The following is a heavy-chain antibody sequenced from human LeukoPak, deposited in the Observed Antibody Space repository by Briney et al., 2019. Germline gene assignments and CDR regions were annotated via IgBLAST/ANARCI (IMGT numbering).Heavy chain of an antibody. J-gene: IGHJ4*02. V-gene: IGHV4-59*08. CDR3: ARGGAFLTD. D-gene: IGHD1-26*01. CDR1: GGSISSHY. CDR2: IYFTGGT. Sequence: PSETLSLTCTVSGGSISSHYWTWIRQPPGKGLEWIGYIYFTGGTNYIPSLKSRVTISVDMSNNRFSLNLNSVTAADTAVYFCARGGAFLTDWGQGTLVTVSS.